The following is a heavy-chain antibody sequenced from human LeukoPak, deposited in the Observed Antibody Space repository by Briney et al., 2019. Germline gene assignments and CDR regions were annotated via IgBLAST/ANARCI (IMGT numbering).Heavy chain of an antibody. D-gene: IGHD2-2*01. Sequence: SETLSLTCAVYGGSFSGYYWSWIRQPPGKGLEWIGEINHSGSTNYNPSLKSRVTMSVDTSKNQFSLKLSSVTAADTAVYYCARYVVVPARGYYYHYMDVWGKGTTVTVSS. CDR2: INHSGST. V-gene: IGHV4-34*01. CDR1: GGSFSGYY. CDR3: ARYVVVPARGYYYHYMDV. J-gene: IGHJ6*03.